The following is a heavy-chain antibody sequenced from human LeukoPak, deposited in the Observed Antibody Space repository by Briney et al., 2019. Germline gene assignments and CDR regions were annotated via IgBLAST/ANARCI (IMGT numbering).Heavy chain of an antibody. CDR1: GFTFSSYG. CDR2: IRYDGSNK. Sequence: PGGSLRLSCAASGFTFSSYGMHWLRQAPGKALEWVAFIRYDGSNKYYADSVKGRFTISRDNSKNTLYLQMHSLRAEDTAVYYCAKDEDYYGSEAFDYWGQGTLVTVSS. CDR3: AKDEDYYGSEAFDY. D-gene: IGHD3-10*01. V-gene: IGHV3-30*02. J-gene: IGHJ4*02.